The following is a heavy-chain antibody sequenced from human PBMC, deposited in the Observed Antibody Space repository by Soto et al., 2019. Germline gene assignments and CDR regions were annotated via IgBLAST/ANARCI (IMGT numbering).Heavy chain of an antibody. CDR2: IVNSGIA. CDR1: GGSLTGQH. Sequence: QVQLQESGPGLVKPSETLSLTCAVSGGSLTGQHWSWIRQPPGKGLEWIGQIVNSGIARYNPSLQSRVATSRDPSKNHFALRLSAVTAAATAVYYCASYIEGNGGRGPWGQGHLVTVSS. V-gene: IGHV4-4*09. D-gene: IGHD4-17*01. J-gene: IGHJ4*02. CDR3: ASYIEGNGGRGP.